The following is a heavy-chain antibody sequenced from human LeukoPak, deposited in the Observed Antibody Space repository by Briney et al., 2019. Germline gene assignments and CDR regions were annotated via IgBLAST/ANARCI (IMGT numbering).Heavy chain of an antibody. CDR2: ISSSSSTI. CDR3: ARVRPWVFDY. V-gene: IGHV3-48*01. Sequence: PGGSLRLSCAASGFTFSSYSMNWVRQAPGKGLEWVSYISSSSSTIYYADSVKGRFTISRHNYKHTLYLQMNNLRAEDTAVYYCARVRPWVFDYWGQGTLVTVSS. CDR1: GFTFSSYS. J-gene: IGHJ4*02.